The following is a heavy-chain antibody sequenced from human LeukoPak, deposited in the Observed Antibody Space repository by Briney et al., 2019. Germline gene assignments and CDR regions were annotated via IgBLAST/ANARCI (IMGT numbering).Heavy chain of an antibody. J-gene: IGHJ3*02. V-gene: IGHV1-2*02. D-gene: IGHD1-26*01. CDR2: INPNSGGT. CDR1: RYTFTFYD. Sequence: ASVKVSCKASRYTFTFYDINWVRQATGQGLEWMGWINPNSGGTNYAQKFQGRVTMTEDTSTDTAYMELSSLRSEDTAVYYCATVQRVGATSTDAFDIWGKGTMVTVSS. CDR3: ATVQRVGATSTDAFDI.